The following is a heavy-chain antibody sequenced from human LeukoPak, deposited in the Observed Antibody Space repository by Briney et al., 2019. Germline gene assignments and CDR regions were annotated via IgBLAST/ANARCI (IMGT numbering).Heavy chain of an antibody. D-gene: IGHD6-13*01. V-gene: IGHV3-23*01. J-gene: IGHJ4*02. CDR2: ISGSGGSA. Sequence: RGSLRLSCAASGFTFSSYAMNWVRQAPGKGLEWVSVISGSGGSAFYADFVRGRFAISRDNSKDTLFLQMNSLGVDDTAVYYCAKTRPLDSSSWSHGDYWGQGTLVTVSS. CDR1: GFTFSSYA. CDR3: AKTRPLDSSSWSHGDY.